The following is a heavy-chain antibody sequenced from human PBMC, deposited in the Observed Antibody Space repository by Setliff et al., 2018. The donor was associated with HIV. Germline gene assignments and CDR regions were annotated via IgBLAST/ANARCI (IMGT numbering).Heavy chain of an antibody. Sequence: PGGSLRLSCTASGFTFSDAWMTWVRQAPGKGLEWVGRIKSKTNGGTTDFSAPVKGRFTVSRDDSENTIYLQMNSLKTEDTAVYYCTTDLVDPPAFGLDYWGLGTLVTVSS. CDR3: TTDLVDPPAFGLDY. J-gene: IGHJ4*02. CDR2: IKSKTNGGTT. V-gene: IGHV3-15*01. D-gene: IGHD3-3*02. CDR1: GFTFSDAW.